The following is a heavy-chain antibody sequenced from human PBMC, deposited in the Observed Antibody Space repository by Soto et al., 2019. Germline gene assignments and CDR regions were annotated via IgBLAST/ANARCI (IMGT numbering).Heavy chain of an antibody. D-gene: IGHD6-19*01. CDR1: GGSISSSNW. J-gene: IGHJ4*02. Sequence: ETLSLTCAVSGGSISSSNWWSWVRQPPGKGLEWIGEIYHSGSTNYNPSLKSRVTISVDKSKNQFSLKLSSVTAADTAVYYCARLQGIAVAGGAFDYWGQGTLVTVSS. V-gene: IGHV4-4*02. CDR3: ARLQGIAVAGGAFDY. CDR2: IYHSGST.